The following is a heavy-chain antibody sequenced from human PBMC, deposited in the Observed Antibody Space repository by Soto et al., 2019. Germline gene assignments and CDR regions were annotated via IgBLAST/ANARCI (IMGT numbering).Heavy chain of an antibody. J-gene: IGHJ3*02. CDR1: GYTFTSYD. Sequence: EASVKVSCKASGYTFTSYDINWVRQATGQGLEWMGWMNPNSGNTGYAQKLQGRVTMTRNTSISTAYMELSSLRSKDTAVYYCARGINYYDSGDDAFDIWGQGTMVTVSS. V-gene: IGHV1-8*01. CDR2: MNPNSGNT. CDR3: ARGINYYDSGDDAFDI. D-gene: IGHD3-10*01.